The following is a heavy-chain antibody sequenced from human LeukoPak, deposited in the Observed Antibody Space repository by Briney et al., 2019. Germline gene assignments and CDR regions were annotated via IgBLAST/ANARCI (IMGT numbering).Heavy chain of an antibody. CDR3: ARDSSGWTANWIDP. CDR2: VHLDGRT. Sequence: SETLSLTCGVSGGSVSSTNWWTWIRQPPGKGLEWIGEVHLDGRTNFNPSLKSRLTMSVDLSENHVSLKLTSVTAADTAVYYCARDSSGWTANWIDPWGQRTLVTVSS. J-gene: IGHJ5*02. V-gene: IGHV4-4*02. D-gene: IGHD6-19*01. CDR1: GGSVSSTNW.